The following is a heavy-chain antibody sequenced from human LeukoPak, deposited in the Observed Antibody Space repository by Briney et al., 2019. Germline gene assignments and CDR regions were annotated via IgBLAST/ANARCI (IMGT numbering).Heavy chain of an antibody. Sequence: PSETLSLTCTVSGGSIGSGGYYWSWIRQHPGKGLEWIGYIYYSGSTYYNPSLKSRVTISVDTSKNQFSLKLSSVTAADTAVYYCARDPWGYQLPEGSFDIWGQGTMVTVSS. V-gene: IGHV4-31*03. CDR1: GGSIGSGGYY. CDR3: ARDPWGYQLPEGSFDI. J-gene: IGHJ3*02. CDR2: IYYSGST. D-gene: IGHD2-2*01.